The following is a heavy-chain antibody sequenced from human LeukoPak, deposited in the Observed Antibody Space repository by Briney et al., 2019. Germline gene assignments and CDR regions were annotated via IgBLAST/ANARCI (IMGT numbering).Heavy chain of an antibody. CDR1: GGSISSYY. CDR3: ARDRGEALDY. CDR2: IYYSGST. J-gene: IGHJ4*02. V-gene: IGHV4-59*01. D-gene: IGHD3-16*01. Sequence: PSETLSLTCTVSGGSISSYYWSWIRQPPGKGLKWIGYIYYSGSTNYNPSLKSRVTISVDTSKNQFSLKLSSVTAADTAVYYCARDRGEALDYWGQGTLVTVSS.